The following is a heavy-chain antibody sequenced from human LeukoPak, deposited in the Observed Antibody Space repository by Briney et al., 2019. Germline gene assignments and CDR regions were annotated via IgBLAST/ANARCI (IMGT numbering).Heavy chain of an antibody. J-gene: IGHJ6*02. V-gene: IGHV1-18*01. Sequence: ASVKVSCKVSGYTFTSYGISWVRQAPGQGLEWMGWISAYNGNTNYAQKLQGRVTMTTDTSTSTAYMELRSLRSDDTAVYYCARVAIFGVAPYGMDVWGQGTTVTVSS. CDR1: GYTFTSYG. CDR2: ISAYNGNT. CDR3: ARVAIFGVAPYGMDV. D-gene: IGHD3-3*01.